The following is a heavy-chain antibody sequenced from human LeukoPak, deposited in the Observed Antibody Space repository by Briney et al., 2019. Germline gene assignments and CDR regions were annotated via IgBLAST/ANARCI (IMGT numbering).Heavy chain of an antibody. CDR1: GFTFRNYW. D-gene: IGHD4-17*01. CDR2: IDSDGNST. Sequence: GGSLRLSCAASGFTFRNYWMHWVRQAPGKGLVWVSRIDSDGNSTSYADSVKGRFTISRDNAKNTLYLQMNTLRAEDTAVYYCARDPTTVTTYYYYYYMDVWGKGTTVTVSS. V-gene: IGHV3-74*01. J-gene: IGHJ6*03. CDR3: ARDPTTVTTYYYYYYMDV.